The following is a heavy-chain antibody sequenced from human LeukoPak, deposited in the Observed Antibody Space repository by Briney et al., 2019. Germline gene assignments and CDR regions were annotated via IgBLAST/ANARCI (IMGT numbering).Heavy chain of an antibody. CDR3: ASTYCSGGSCYWALDS. D-gene: IGHD2-15*01. CDR2: IYYSGST. J-gene: IGHJ4*02. CDR1: GGSISSYY. Sequence: PETLSLTCTVSGGSISSYYWSWIRHPPGKGLEWIGYIYYSGSTNYNPSLKSRVTISVDTPKNQFSLKLSSVTAADTAVYYCASTYCSGGSCYWALDSWGQGTLVTVSS. V-gene: IGHV4-59*08.